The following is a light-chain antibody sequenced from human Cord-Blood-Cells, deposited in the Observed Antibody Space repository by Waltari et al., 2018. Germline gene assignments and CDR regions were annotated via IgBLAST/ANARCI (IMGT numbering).Light chain of an antibody. CDR1: QSVSSN. J-gene: IGKJ3*01. CDR3: QQYNNWTGTPT. CDR2: GAS. V-gene: IGKV3-15*01. Sequence: EIVMTQSPATLSVSPGERATLSCRASQSVSSNLAWYQQKPGQAPRLLIYGASTRATGIPARLSGSGSGTEFTLTISSLQYEDFAVYYCQQYNNWTGTPTFGPGTKVDIK.